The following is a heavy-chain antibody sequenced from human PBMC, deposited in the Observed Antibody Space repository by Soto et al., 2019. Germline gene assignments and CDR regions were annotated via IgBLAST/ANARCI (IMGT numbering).Heavy chain of an antibody. CDR3: ARQPTQSDSSGYYYVEGTIDY. CDR1: GFTFSNAW. J-gene: IGHJ4*02. D-gene: IGHD3-22*01. V-gene: IGHV3-15*07. CDR2: IKSKTDGGTT. Sequence: GGSLRLSCAASGFTFSNAWMNWVRQAPGKGLEWVGRIKSKTDGGTTDYAAPVKGRFTISRDDSKNTLYLQMNSLKTEDTAVYYCARQPTQSDSSGYYYVEGTIDYWGQGTLVTVSS.